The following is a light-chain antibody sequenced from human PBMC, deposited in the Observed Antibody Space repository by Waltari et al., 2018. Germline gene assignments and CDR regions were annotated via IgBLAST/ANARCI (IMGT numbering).Light chain of an antibody. CDR2: AAS. CDR1: QGISNS. Sequence: DIQMTQSPSSLSASVGDRVTITCRASQGISNSLAWYQQKPGKAPKLLLYAASRLESGVPSRFSGSGSWTDYTLTISSLQPEDFATYYCQQYYSTRWTFGQGTKVEIK. V-gene: IGKV1-NL1*01. J-gene: IGKJ1*01. CDR3: QQYYSTRWT.